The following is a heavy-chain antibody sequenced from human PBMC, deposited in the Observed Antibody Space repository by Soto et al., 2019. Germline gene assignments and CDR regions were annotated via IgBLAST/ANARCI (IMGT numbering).Heavy chain of an antibody. V-gene: IGHV1-18*01. D-gene: IGHD1-20*01. CDR2: IRPDNGTR. CDR1: GYTFSTSG. CDR3: ARDTESNRYND. J-gene: IGHJ1*01. Sequence: QVQVLQSGPEVKRPGTSVTVSCKTSGYTFSTSGISWVRQAPGQGVEWVGWIRPDNGTRTSAQGLQGRVTLTTDTSASKAYMELRSLTSDDTAMYFCARDTESNRYNDWGQGTLVTVSS.